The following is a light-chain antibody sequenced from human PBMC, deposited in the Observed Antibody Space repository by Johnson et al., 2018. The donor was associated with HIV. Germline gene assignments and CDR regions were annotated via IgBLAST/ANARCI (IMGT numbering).Light chain of an antibody. V-gene: IGLV1-51*02. J-gene: IGLJ1*01. CDR3: GTWDSSLTAV. Sequence: QSVLTQPPSVSAAPGQKVTISCSGSSSNIGNNYVSWYQQLPGTAPKLLIYENNKRPSGIPDRFSGSRSGTSAPLGSTGLQTGDEADYYCGTWDSSLTAVFGTGTKVTVL. CDR1: SSNIGNNY. CDR2: ENN.